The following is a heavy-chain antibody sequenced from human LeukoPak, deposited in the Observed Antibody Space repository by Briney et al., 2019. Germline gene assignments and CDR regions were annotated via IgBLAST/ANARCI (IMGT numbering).Heavy chain of an antibody. CDR2: ISSNGDTT. V-gene: IGHV3-23*01. CDR3: AKVKASWWDLLFDY. CDR1: GFTFSSYW. J-gene: IGHJ4*02. D-gene: IGHD1-26*01. Sequence: GGSLRLSCAASGFTFSSYWMHWVRQAPGKGLEWVSTISSNGDTTYYADSVKGRFTISRDNSKNTLFLQMNSLRAEDTAVYYCAKVKASWWDLLFDYWGQGTLVTVSS.